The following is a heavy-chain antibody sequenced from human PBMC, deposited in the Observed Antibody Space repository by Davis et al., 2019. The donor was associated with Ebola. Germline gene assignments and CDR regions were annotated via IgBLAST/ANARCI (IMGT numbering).Heavy chain of an antibody. V-gene: IGHV3-23*01. CDR2: ISGSGGST. CDR3: ARATYGDYAIYYYYYGMDV. D-gene: IGHD4-17*01. J-gene: IGHJ6*02. CDR1: GFSFSTYA. Sequence: GGSLRLSCAASGFSFSTYAMSWVRQAPGKGLEWVSAISGSGGSTFYADSVKGRFTISRDNAKNSLYLQMNSLRAEDTAVYYCARATYGDYAIYYYYYGMDVWGQGTTVTVSS.